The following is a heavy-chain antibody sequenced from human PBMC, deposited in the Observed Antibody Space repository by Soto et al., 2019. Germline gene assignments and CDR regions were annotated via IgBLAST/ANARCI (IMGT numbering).Heavy chain of an antibody. CDR3: ARLGRYYDSSGPLDY. V-gene: IGHV4-39*01. CDR2: IYYSGST. Sequence: LSLTCTVSGGSISSSSYYWGWIRQPPGKGLEWIGSIYYSGSTYYNPSLKSRVTISVDTSKNQFSLKLSSVTAADTAVYYCARLGRYYDSSGPLDYWGQGTLVTVSS. J-gene: IGHJ4*02. CDR1: GGSISSSSYY. D-gene: IGHD3-22*01.